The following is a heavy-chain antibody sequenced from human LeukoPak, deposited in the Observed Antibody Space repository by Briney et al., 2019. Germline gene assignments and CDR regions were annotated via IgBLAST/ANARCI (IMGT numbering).Heavy chain of an antibody. Sequence: GGSLRLSCAASGFTFSDYYMSWIRQAPGKGLEWVSYISDSSGYTKDADSVKGRFTISRDNAKKSLHLQMNSLRAEDAAVYYCARDRVGGSYVFDIWGQGTMVTVSS. J-gene: IGHJ3*02. CDR1: GFTFSDYY. CDR3: ARDRVGGSYVFDI. D-gene: IGHD1-26*01. V-gene: IGHV3-11*06. CDR2: ISDSSGYT.